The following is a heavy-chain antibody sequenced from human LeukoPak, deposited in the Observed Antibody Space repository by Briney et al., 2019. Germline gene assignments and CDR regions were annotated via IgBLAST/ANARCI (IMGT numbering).Heavy chain of an antibody. J-gene: IGHJ6*02. D-gene: IGHD2-2*01. CDR2: IYPGDSDT. Sequence: GESLKISCKGPGYSFTSYWIGWVRQMPGKGLEWMGIIYPGDSDTRYSPSFQGQVTISADKSISTAYLQWSSLKASDTAMYYCAKSVTYCSSTSCYAYYYYAMDVWGQGTTVTVSS. CDR1: GYSFTSYW. V-gene: IGHV5-51*01. CDR3: AKSVTYCSSTSCYAYYYYAMDV.